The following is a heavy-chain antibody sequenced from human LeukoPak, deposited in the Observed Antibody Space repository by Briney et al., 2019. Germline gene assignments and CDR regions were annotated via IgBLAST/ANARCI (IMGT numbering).Heavy chain of an antibody. J-gene: IGHJ6*03. V-gene: IGHV3-9*01. Sequence: GGSLRLSCAASGFTFDDYAMHWVRQAPGKGLEWVSGISWNSGSIGYADSVKGRFTISRDNAKNSLYLQMNSLRAEDTAVYYCAREDGVTYMDYYYYYMDVWGKGTTVTVSS. CDR3: AREDGVTYMDYYYYYMDV. CDR2: ISWNSGSI. D-gene: IGHD4-23*01. CDR1: GFTFDDYA.